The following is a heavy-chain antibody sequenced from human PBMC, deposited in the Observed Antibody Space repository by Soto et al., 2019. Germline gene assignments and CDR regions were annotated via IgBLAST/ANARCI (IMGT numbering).Heavy chain of an antibody. D-gene: IGHD6-6*01. Sequence: EVHLVESGGGLVQPGGSLRLSCAASGFTVSSNYMNWVRQAPGKGLEGVSIIYRGGSTNYADSVKGRFTISRDNSKNTLYIQMHSLRAEDTAVYYCAREVGPYSSSSDGPFDYWGQGTLVTVSS. J-gene: IGHJ4*02. CDR3: AREVGPYSSSSDGPFDY. CDR1: GFTVSSNY. V-gene: IGHV3-66*01. CDR2: IYRGGST.